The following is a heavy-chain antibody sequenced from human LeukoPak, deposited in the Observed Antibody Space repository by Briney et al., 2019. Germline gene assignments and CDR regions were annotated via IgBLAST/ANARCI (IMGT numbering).Heavy chain of an antibody. CDR3: AMTYEGYDGYYFDY. V-gene: IGHV1-2*02. CDR2: INPNSDGT. D-gene: IGHD3-16*01. J-gene: IGHJ4*02. CDR1: GYTFTGYY. Sequence: ASVKVSCKASGYTFTGYYMHWVRQAPGQGLEWMGWINPNSDGTNYAQKFQGRVTMTRDTSISTAYMELSRLRSDDTAVYYCAMTYEGYDGYYFDYWGQGTLVTVSS.